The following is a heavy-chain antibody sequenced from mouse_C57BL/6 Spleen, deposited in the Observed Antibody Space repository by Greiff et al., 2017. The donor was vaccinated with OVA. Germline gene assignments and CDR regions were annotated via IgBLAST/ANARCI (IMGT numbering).Heavy chain of an antibody. D-gene: IGHD2-4*01. CDR3: ARNPYYDYSYYAMDY. CDR1: GFSLTSYG. V-gene: IGHV2-2*01. Sequence: VKLVESGPGLVQPSQSLSITCTVSGFSLTSYGVHWVRQSPGKGLEWLGVIWSGGSTDYNAAFISRLSISKDNSKSQVFFKMNSLQADDTAIYYCARNPYYDYSYYAMDYWGQGTSVTVSS. J-gene: IGHJ4*01. CDR2: IWSGGST.